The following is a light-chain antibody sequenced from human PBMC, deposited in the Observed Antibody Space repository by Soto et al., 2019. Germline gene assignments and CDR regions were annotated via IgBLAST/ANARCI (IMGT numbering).Light chain of an antibody. Sequence: EIVLTQSPGTLSLSPGERATLSCRASQSVSSSYLAWYQQKPRQAPRLLIYGASSRATGIPDRFSGSGSGTDLTLTISRLKPEDFAVYYCQQYGSSPPKYTFGQGTKLDIK. CDR3: QQYGSSPPKYT. CDR2: GAS. CDR1: QSVSSSY. J-gene: IGKJ2*01. V-gene: IGKV3-20*01.